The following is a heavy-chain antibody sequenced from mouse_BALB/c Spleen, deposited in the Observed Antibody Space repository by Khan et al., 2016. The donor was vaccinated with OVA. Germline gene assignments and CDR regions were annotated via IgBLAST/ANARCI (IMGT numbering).Heavy chain of an antibody. Sequence: QVQLKESGPGLVQPSQSLSITCTVSGFSLTSYGVHWVRQSPGKGLEWLAVIWSVGSTDYNEAFISRLNISKDNSKSKAFFKMHSLQANDTAIYYCARYYGDDEVRAYWCRGTLIAVSA. D-gene: IGHD2-2*01. V-gene: IGHV2-2*02. CDR2: IWSVGST. J-gene: IGHJ3*01. CDR3: ARYYGDDEVRAY. CDR1: GFSLTSYG.